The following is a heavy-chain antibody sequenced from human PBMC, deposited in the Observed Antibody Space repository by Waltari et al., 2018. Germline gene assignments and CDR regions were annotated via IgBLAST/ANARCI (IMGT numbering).Heavy chain of an antibody. CDR1: GFTFRSYS. CDR2: ISSSSSTI. V-gene: IGHV3-48*02. D-gene: IGHD3-3*01. CDR3: AGGSFGVDTFDY. Sequence: EVQLVESGGGLVQPGGSLRLSRAASGFTFRSYSMNWVRKAPGKGLEWVSYISSSSSTIYYADSVKGRFTISRDNAKNSLYLQMNSLRDEDTAVYYCAGGSFGVDTFDYWGQGTLVTVSS. J-gene: IGHJ4*02.